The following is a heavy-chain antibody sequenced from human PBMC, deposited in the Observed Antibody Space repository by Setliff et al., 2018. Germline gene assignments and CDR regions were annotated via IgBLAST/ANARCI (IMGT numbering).Heavy chain of an antibody. CDR1: GFTFSDYY. D-gene: IGHD3-16*01. Sequence: PGGSLRLSCAASGFTFSDYYMSWIRQAPGKGLEWVSYISSSGSTIYYADSVKGRFTISRDSAKNSLYLQMNSLRAEDTAVYYCARSKFGGIYYYYGMDVWGQGTTVTVSS. J-gene: IGHJ6*02. CDR2: ISSSGSTI. CDR3: ARSKFGGIYYYYGMDV. V-gene: IGHV3-11*04.